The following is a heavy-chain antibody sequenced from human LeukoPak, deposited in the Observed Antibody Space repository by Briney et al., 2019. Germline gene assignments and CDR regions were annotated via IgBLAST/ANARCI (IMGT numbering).Heavy chain of an antibody. V-gene: IGHV3-30*03. J-gene: IGHJ4*02. CDR2: ISYDGSNK. CDR1: GFTFSSYG. Sequence: GGSLRLSCAASGFTFSSYGMHWVRQAPGKGLEWVAVISYDGSNKYYADSVKGRFTISRDNSKNTLYLQMNSLRAEDTAVYYCARVLGGGSGYREYYFDYWGQGTLVTVSS. CDR3: ARVLGGGSGYREYYFDY. D-gene: IGHD3-22*01.